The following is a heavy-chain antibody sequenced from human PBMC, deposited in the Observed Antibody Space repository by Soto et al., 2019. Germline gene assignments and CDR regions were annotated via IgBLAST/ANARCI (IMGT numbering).Heavy chain of an antibody. CDR1: GYRFTSYW. CDR3: ALAVTGSFGRFDP. D-gene: IGHD6-19*01. J-gene: IGHJ5*02. CDR2: IYPGDSDT. Sequence: PGESLKISCKGSGYRFTSYWIGWVRQMPGKGLEWMGIIYPGDSDTRYSPSFQGQVTISADKSISTAYLQRSSLKVSDTAMYYCALAVTGSFGRFDPWGQGTLVTVSS. V-gene: IGHV5-51*01.